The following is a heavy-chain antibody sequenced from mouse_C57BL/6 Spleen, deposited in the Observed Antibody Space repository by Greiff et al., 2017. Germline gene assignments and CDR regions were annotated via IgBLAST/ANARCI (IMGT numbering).Heavy chain of an antibody. J-gene: IGHJ2*01. V-gene: IGHV1-39*01. D-gene: IGHD3-2*02. Sequence: VQLQQSGPELVKPCASVKISCKASGYSFTDYNINWVKQSNGKSLEWIGVIKPNYGTTSYNQKFKGKATLTVDQSSSTAYLQLNSRTSEDSAVYYCARRQRRLQGYFDYWGQSTTLTVSS. CDR2: IKPNYGTT. CDR3: ARRQRRLQGYFDY. CDR1: GYSFTDYN.